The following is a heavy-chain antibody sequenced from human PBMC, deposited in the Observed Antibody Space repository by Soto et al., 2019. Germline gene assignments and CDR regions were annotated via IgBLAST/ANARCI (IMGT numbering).Heavy chain of an antibody. Sequence: PGESLKISCKGSGYSFTSYWISWVRQMPGKGLERMGRIDPSDSYTNYSPSFQGHVTISADKSISTAYLQWSSLKASDTAMYYCARSNIGDYYDSSGSLCGLDVWGQGTRVTVSS. CDR1: GYSFTSYW. CDR2: IDPSDSYT. V-gene: IGHV5-10-1*01. J-gene: IGHJ6*02. D-gene: IGHD3-22*01. CDR3: ARSNIGDYYDSSGSLCGLDV.